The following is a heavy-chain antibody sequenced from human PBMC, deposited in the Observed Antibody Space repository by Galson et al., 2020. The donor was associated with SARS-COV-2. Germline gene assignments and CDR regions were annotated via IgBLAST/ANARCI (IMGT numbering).Heavy chain of an antibody. J-gene: IGHJ5*01. Sequence: ASVKVSCKTSGYTFTNYDINWVRQATGQGLEWMGWMIASSGITAYAQKFQGRVTMTRDTSTSTAYMELSDLKSDDTGVYYCARYPSGDSWGQGTLVTVSS. CDR2: MIASSGIT. V-gene: IGHV1-8*01. D-gene: IGHD6-19*01. CDR3: ARYPSGDS. CDR1: GYTFTNYD.